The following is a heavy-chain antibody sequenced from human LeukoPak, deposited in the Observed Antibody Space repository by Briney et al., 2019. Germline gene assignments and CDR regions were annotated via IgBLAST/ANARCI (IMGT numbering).Heavy chain of an antibody. CDR1: GYTFIAYY. CDR3: ARERGHDYGDSTARHFDV. J-gene: IGHJ2*01. Sequence: ASVNVSCKTSGYTFIAYYMHWVRQAPGQGLEWMGRINPNSGVTNYARKFQGRVTLTRDASISTAYMELSRVTSDDTAVYYCARERGHDYGDSTARHFDVWSRGTLVTVSS. CDR2: INPNSGVT. D-gene: IGHD4-17*01. V-gene: IGHV1-2*06.